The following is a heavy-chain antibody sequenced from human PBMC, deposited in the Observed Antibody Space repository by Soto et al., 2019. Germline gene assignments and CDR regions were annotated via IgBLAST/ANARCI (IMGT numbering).Heavy chain of an antibody. J-gene: IGHJ5*02. V-gene: IGHV3-23*01. CDR2: IGGSGSSA. D-gene: IGHD3-10*01. CDR3: AEDAVAYNGEWDWFDL. Sequence: PVGSLRLSCVASGFTFKNFAMTWVRQAPGKGMEWVSAIGGSGSSANYADSVKGRFTVSRDDSKSTLYLQMSGLRVDDTALYYCAEDAVAYNGEWDWFDLWGQGTQVTVSS. CDR1: GFTFKNFA.